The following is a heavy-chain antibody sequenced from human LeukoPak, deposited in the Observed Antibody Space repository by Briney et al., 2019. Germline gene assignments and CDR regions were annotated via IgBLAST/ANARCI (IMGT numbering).Heavy chain of an antibody. J-gene: IGHJ4*02. Sequence: GGSLRLSCAASGFTFSSYAMSWVRQAPGKGLEWVSAISGSGGSTYYADSVKGRFTVSRDNSKDTLYLQMNSLRAEDTAVYYCAKELYCSGGSCNYWGQGTLVTVSS. D-gene: IGHD2-15*01. CDR1: GFTFSSYA. CDR3: AKELYCSGGSCNY. CDR2: ISGSGGST. V-gene: IGHV3-23*01.